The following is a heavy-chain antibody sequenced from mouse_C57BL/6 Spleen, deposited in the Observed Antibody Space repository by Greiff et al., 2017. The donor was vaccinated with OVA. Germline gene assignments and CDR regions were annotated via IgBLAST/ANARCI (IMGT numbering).Heavy chain of an antibody. CDR1: GYTFTSYG. V-gene: IGHV1-81*01. CDR2: IYPRSGNT. D-gene: IGHD2-5*01. J-gene: IGHJ1*03. Sequence: VQLQQSGAELARPGASVKLSCKASGYTFTSYGISWVKQRTGQGLEWIGEIYPRSGNTYYNEKFKGKATLTADKSSSTAYMELRSLTSEDSAVYFCAREGPYYSNYEGYFDVWGTGTTVTVSS. CDR3: AREGPYYSNYEGYFDV.